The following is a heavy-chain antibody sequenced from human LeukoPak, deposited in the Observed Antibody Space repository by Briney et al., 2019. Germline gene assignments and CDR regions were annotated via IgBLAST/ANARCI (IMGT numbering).Heavy chain of an antibody. CDR2: IYHSGST. D-gene: IGHD6-13*01. CDR1: GGSISSSNW. J-gene: IGHJ4*02. V-gene: IGHV4-4*02. Sequence: SETLSLTCAVSGGSISSSNWWSWVRQPPGKGLEWIGEIYHSGSTNYNPSLKSRVTISVDKSKNQFSLKLSSVTAADTAVYYCATERASSSWYPYYFDYWGQGTLVTVSS. CDR3: ATERASSSWYPYYFDY.